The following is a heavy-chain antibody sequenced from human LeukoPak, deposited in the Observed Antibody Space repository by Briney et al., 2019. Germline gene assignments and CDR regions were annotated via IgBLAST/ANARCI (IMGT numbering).Heavy chain of an antibody. D-gene: IGHD2-2*01. Sequence: ASVKVSCKASGYTFTSYGISWVRQAPGQGLEWMGWISAYNGNTNYAQKLQGRVTMTTDTSTSTAYMELGSLRSDDTAVYYCARDIVVVPAALGYAFDIWGQGTMVTVSS. J-gene: IGHJ3*02. CDR2: ISAYNGNT. CDR1: GYTFTSYG. V-gene: IGHV1-18*01. CDR3: ARDIVVVPAALGYAFDI.